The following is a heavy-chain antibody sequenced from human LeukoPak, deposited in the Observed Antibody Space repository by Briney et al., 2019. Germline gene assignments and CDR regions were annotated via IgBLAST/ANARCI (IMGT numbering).Heavy chain of an antibody. CDR2: IIPIFGTA. V-gene: IGHV1-69*13. D-gene: IGHD3-22*01. CDR1: GGTFSSYA. J-gene: IGHJ4*02. Sequence: SVKVSCKASGGTFSSYAISWVRQAPGQGLEWMGGIIPIFGTANYAQKFQGRVTITPDESTSTAYMELSSLRSEDTAVYYCATRKYYYDSSGYFGYYWGQGTLVTVSS. CDR3: ATRKYYYDSSGYFGYY.